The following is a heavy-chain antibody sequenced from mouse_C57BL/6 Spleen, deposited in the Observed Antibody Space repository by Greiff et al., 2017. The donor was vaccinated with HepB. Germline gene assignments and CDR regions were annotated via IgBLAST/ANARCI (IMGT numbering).Heavy chain of an antibody. CDR1: GYTFTSYW. D-gene: IGHD2-12*01. V-gene: IGHV1-69*01. CDR2: IDPSDSYT. J-gene: IGHJ2*01. Sequence: QVQLKQPGAELVMPGASVKLSCKASGYTFTSYWMHWVKQRPGQGLEWIGEIDPSDSYTNYNQKFKGKSTLTVDKSSSTAYMQLSSLTSEDSAVYYCALYDRDYFDYWGQGTTLTVSS. CDR3: ALYDRDYFDY.